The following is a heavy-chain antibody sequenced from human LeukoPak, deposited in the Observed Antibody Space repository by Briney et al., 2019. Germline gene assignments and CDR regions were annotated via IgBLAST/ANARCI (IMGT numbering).Heavy chain of an antibody. D-gene: IGHD3-22*01. CDR3: VREMTYYYDSSDY. Sequence: GGSLRLSCAVSGFTFSSYSMNWVRQAPGKGLGWVSSISSSSSYIYYADSVKGRFTISRDNAKNSLYLQMNSLRAEDTAVYCCVREMTYYYDSSDYWGQGTLVTVSS. V-gene: IGHV3-21*01. CDR1: GFTFSSYS. J-gene: IGHJ4*02. CDR2: ISSSSSYI.